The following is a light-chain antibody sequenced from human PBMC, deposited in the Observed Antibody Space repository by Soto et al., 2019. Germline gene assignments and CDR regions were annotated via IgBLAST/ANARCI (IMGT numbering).Light chain of an antibody. J-gene: IGKJ2*01. CDR3: QESYSSSAKI. Sequence: DIQMTQSPSSLSASVGDRVTIICRASQTIDTYLNWYQHIPGKAPKLLIYDASSLQSGVPSRFSGSGSGRDFTLTITGLQPEDFATYYCQESYSSSAKIFGQGTKLEI. CDR1: QTIDTY. V-gene: IGKV1-39*01. CDR2: DAS.